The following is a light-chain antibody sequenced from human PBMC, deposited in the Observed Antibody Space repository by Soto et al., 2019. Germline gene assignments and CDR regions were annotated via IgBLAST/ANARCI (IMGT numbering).Light chain of an antibody. J-gene: IGKJ1*01. CDR1: QSIKDW. CDR3: QQYNTYS. Sequence: IQMAHSPSTLSASIGDIVAITCRASQSIKDWLAWYQQKPGKAPKLLIYDASSLEIGVPSRFSGSGSRTEFSLTISSLQPDDFATYYCQQYNTYSFGQGTKVDIK. V-gene: IGKV1-5*01. CDR2: DAS.